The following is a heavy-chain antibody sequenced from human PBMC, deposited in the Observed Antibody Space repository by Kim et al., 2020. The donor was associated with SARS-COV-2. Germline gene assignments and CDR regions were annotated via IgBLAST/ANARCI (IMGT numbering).Heavy chain of an antibody. Sequence: SETLSLTCAVYGGSFSGYYWSWIRQPPGKGLEWIGEINHSGSTNYNPSLKSRVTISVDTSKNQFSLKLSSVTAADTAVYYCARGGITIFGVVIGSFDYWGQGTLVTVSS. D-gene: IGHD3-3*01. V-gene: IGHV4-34*01. CDR1: GGSFSGYY. J-gene: IGHJ4*02. CDR2: INHSGST. CDR3: ARGGITIFGVVIGSFDY.